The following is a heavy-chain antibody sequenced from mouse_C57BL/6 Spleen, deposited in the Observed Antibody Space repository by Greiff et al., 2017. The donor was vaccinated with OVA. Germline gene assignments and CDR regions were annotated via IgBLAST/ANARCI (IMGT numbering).Heavy chain of an antibody. CDR2: IWSGGST. V-gene: IGHV2-2*01. CDR1: GFSLTSYC. CDR3: ARGGDAMDY. J-gene: IGHJ4*01. Sequence: VQGVQSGPGLVQPSQSLSITCTVSGFSLTSYCVHWVRQSPGKGLEWLGVIWSGGSTDYTAAFISGLGICKDTSKGQVFFILLSLQADDTAIYYCARGGDAMDYWGQGTSVTVSS.